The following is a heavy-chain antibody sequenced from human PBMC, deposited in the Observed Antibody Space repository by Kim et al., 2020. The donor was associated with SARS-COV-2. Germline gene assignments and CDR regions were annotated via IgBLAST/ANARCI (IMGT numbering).Heavy chain of an antibody. CDR3: AKSANIVVVTAYFDY. CDR2: ISYDGSNK. J-gene: IGHJ4*01. CDR1: GFTFSSYG. Sequence: GGSLRLSCAASGFTFSSYGMHWVRQAPGKGLEWVAVISYDGSNKYYADSVKGRFTISRDNSKNTLYLQMNSLRAEDTAVYYCAKSANIVVVTAYFDYWG. V-gene: IGHV3-30*18. D-gene: IGHD2-21*02.